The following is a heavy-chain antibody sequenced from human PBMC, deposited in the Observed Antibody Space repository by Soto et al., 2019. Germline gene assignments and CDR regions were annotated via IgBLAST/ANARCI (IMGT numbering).Heavy chain of an antibody. J-gene: IGHJ6*03. CDR2: IYYSGST. V-gene: IGHV4-39*01. CDR1: GGSISSSSYY. D-gene: IGHD3-10*01. CDR3: ARGSGSTAYYYYYMDV. Sequence: SETLSLTCTVSGGSISSSSYYWGWIRQPPGKGLEWIGSIYYSGSTYYNPSLKSRVTISVDTSKNQFSLKLSSVTAADTAVYYCARGSGSTAYYYYYMDVWGKGTTVTVSS.